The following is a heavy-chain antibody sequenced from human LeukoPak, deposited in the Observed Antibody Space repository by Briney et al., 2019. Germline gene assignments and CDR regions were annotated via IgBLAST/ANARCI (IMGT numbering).Heavy chain of an antibody. Sequence: PGGSLRLSCAASGFTFSSYWMHWVRQAPGKGLVWVSRINSDGSSTSYADSVKGRFTISRDNAKNTLYLQMNSLRAEDTAVYYCARGSVRGVIWDSFYYYYYMDVWGKGTTVTISS. CDR1: GFTFSSYW. J-gene: IGHJ6*03. D-gene: IGHD3-10*01. V-gene: IGHV3-74*01. CDR2: INSDGSST. CDR3: ARGSVRGVIWDSFYYYYYMDV.